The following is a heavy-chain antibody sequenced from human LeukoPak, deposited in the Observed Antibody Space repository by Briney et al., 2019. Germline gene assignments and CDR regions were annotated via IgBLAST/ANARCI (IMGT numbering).Heavy chain of an antibody. CDR1: GFTFSNYN. CDR2: ITSSSSTI. D-gene: IGHD3-22*01. Sequence: GGSLRLSCAASGFTFSNYNMNWVRQAPGKGLEWVSYITSSSSTIYYADSVKGRFTVSRDNAKNSLYLQMHSLRAEDTAVYYCASNYYDSSGYYYGWGQGTLVTVSS. CDR3: ASNYYDSSGYYYG. V-gene: IGHV3-48*04. J-gene: IGHJ4*02.